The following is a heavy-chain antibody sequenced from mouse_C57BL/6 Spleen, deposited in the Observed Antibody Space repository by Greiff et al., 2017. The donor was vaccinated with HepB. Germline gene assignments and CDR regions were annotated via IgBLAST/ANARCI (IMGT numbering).Heavy chain of an antibody. CDR2: INPSNGGT. CDR3: ARRGDSSGAWVAY. J-gene: IGHJ3*01. CDR1: GYTFTSYW. D-gene: IGHD3-2*02. Sequence: QVHVKQPGTELVKPGASVKLSCKASGYTFTSYWMHWVKQRPGQGLEWIGNINPSNGGTNYNEKFKSKATLTVDKSSSTASMQLSSLTSEDSAVYYCARRGDSSGAWVAYWGRGTLVTVSA. V-gene: IGHV1-53*01.